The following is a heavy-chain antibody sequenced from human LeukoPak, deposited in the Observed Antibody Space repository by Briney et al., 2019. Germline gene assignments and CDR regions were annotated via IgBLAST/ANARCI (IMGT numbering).Heavy chain of an antibody. V-gene: IGHV4-61*02. CDR2: TSTSGST. Sequence: PSQTLSLTCTVSGGSISSGSYYWSWIRQPAGKGLEWIGRTSTSGSTNCNPSLKSRVTISVDTSKNEFSLKLSSVTAADTAVYYCATEGGGCSGGSCYSAKYYFDYWGQGTLVTVSS. CDR3: ATEGGGCSGGSCYSAKYYFDY. CDR1: GGSISSGSYY. J-gene: IGHJ4*02. D-gene: IGHD2-15*01.